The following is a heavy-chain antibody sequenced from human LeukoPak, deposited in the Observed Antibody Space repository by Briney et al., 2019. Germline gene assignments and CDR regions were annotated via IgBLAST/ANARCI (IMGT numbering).Heavy chain of an antibody. Sequence: SETLSLTCTVSGDSISSSTYSTTYYWGWIRQPPGKGLEWIGSITYSGTTHYNASLKSRVTISVDTSKNQFSLRLSSVTAADTAVYFCARHGGRYNWSPSDWGQRTLVTVSS. CDR1: GDSISSSTYSTTYY. CDR3: ARHGGRYNWSPSD. V-gene: IGHV4-39*01. CDR2: ITYSGTT. D-gene: IGHD1-20*01. J-gene: IGHJ4*02.